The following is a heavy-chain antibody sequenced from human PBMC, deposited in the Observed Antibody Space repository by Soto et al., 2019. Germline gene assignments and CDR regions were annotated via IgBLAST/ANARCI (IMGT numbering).Heavy chain of an antibody. Sequence: EVQLVESGGGLLQPGGSLRLSCAASAFSFGAYNMHWVRQAPGKGLVWVSRINTDGSSTTYADSVKGRVTISRDNAKNTLYLQMNSLRAEDTAVYYCTREIAAGDFDYWGQGTLVTVSS. CDR3: TREIAAGDFDY. V-gene: IGHV3-74*01. D-gene: IGHD6-13*01. J-gene: IGHJ4*02. CDR1: AFSFGAYN. CDR2: INTDGSST.